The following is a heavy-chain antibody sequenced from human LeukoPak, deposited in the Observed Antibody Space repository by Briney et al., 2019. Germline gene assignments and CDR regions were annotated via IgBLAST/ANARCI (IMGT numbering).Heavy chain of an antibody. D-gene: IGHD3-22*01. Sequence: SDTLSLTCTVSGDSISSGDYYWSWIRQPAGKGLEWIGRISSSGSTNYNPSLKSRVTISVDTSKNQFSLKVSSVTAADTAVYFCARGPYSYDSSGAFDIWGQGTMVTVSS. J-gene: IGHJ3*02. CDR2: ISSSGST. CDR1: GDSISSGDYY. CDR3: ARGPYSYDSSGAFDI. V-gene: IGHV4-61*02.